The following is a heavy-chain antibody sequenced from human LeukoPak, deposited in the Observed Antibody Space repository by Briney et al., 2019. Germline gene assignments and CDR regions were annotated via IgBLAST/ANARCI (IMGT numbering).Heavy chain of an antibody. D-gene: IGHD5-18*01. CDR2: IRYDGSNK. V-gene: IGHV3-30*02. Sequence: GGSLRLSCAASGFTFSNYDMHWVRQAPGKGPEWAAFIRYDGSNKNYADSVKGRFTISRDNSKNTLYLQMNSLRAEDTAVYYCAKDRGYSSGIDYWGQGTLVTVSS. J-gene: IGHJ4*02. CDR1: GFTFSNYD. CDR3: AKDRGYSSGIDY.